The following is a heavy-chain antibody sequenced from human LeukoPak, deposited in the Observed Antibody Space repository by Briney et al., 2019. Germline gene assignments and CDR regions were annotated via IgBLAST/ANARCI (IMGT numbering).Heavy chain of an antibody. V-gene: IGHV3-30*18. Sequence: GGSLRLSCAASGFTFSSYGMHWVRQAPGKGLEWVAVISYDGSNIYYADSVKGRLTISRDNSKNTLYLQMNSLRAEDTAVYYCAKEWQQLVPDDYYYYYGMDVWGQGTTVTVSS. D-gene: IGHD6-13*01. CDR1: GFTFSSYG. CDR2: ISYDGSNI. CDR3: AKEWQQLVPDDYYYYYGMDV. J-gene: IGHJ6*02.